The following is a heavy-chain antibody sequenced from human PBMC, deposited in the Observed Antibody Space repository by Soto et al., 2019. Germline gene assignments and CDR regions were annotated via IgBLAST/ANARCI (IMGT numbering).Heavy chain of an antibody. Sequence: QVQLVQSGAEVKKPGASVKVSCKASGYTFTSYYMHWVRQAPGQGLEWMGIINPSGGSTSYAQKFQGRVTMTRDTSTSTVHMELSSLRSEDTAVYYCAREVVAAAGLYYFDYWGQGTLVTVSS. CDR3: AREVVAAAGLYYFDY. CDR1: GYTFTSYY. J-gene: IGHJ4*02. V-gene: IGHV1-46*03. CDR2: INPSGGST. D-gene: IGHD6-13*01.